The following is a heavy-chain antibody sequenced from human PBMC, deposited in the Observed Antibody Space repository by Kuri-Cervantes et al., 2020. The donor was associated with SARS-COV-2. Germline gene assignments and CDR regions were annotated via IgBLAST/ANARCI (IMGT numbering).Heavy chain of an antibody. CDR1: GGSFSGYY. D-gene: IGHD5-12*01. V-gene: IGHV4-30-4*08. J-gene: IGHJ4*02. CDR2: IYYSGST. CDR3: ARRSGYDLDFDY. Sequence: CAVYGGSFSGYYWSWIRQPPGKGLEWIGYIYYSGSTYYNPSLKSRVTISVDTSKNQFSLKXSSVTAADTAVYYCARRSGYDLDFDYWGQGTLVTVSS.